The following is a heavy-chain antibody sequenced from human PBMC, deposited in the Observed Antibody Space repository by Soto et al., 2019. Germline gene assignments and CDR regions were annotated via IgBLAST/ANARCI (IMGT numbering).Heavy chain of an antibody. CDR1: GYTFTSYG. CDR3: ARSSGLRYGSGSYYSWFDP. Sequence: AASVKVSCKASGYTFTSYGISWVRQAPGQGLEWMGWISAYNGNTNYAQKLQGRVTMTTDTSTSTAYMELRSLRSDDTAVYYCARSSGLRYGSGSYYSWFDPWGQGTLVTVSS. V-gene: IGHV1-18*04. J-gene: IGHJ5*02. CDR2: ISAYNGNT. D-gene: IGHD3-10*01.